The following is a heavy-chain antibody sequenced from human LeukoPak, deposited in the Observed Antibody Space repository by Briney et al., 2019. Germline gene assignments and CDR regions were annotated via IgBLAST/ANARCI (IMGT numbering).Heavy chain of an antibody. Sequence: GGSLRLSCAASGFTFSDYYMSWIRQAPGRGLEWISFISSGSSTIYYRDSVKGRFTISRDNSKNTLLLQMHSLRAEDTAVYYCARGLYYYDTSGYLYYWGQGTLVTVSS. J-gene: IGHJ4*02. D-gene: IGHD3-22*01. V-gene: IGHV3-11*01. CDR3: ARGLYYYDTSGYLYY. CDR1: GFTFSDYY. CDR2: ISSGSSTI.